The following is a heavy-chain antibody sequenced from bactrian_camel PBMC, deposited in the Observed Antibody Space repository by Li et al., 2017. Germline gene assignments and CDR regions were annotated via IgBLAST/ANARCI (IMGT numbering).Heavy chain of an antibody. Sequence: HVQLVESGGGSVQAGGSLNLSCVVSGYMYANWCLAWWRQAPGKERERVAAIDSFKPRSNDYADDVKGRFTISWNGVKRTLSLQMSGLQPEDTAMYYCAAARTVYAGDVLGKNQYEYWGQGTQVTVS. V-gene: IGHV3S61*01. CDR1: GYMYANWC. CDR3: AAARTVYAGDVLGKNQYEY. CDR2: IDSFKPRSN. D-gene: IGHD1*01. J-gene: IGHJ4*01.